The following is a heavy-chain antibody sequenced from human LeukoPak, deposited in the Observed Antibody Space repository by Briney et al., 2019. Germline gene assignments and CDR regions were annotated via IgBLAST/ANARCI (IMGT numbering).Heavy chain of an antibody. D-gene: IGHD3-22*01. Sequence: SVKVSCKXSGGTFSSYAISWVRQAPGQGLEWMGRIIPIFGTANYSQKFQGRVTITTDESTSTAYMELSSLRSEDTAVYYCARGYDSSGYYYDLAYWGQGTLVTVSS. CDR3: ARGYDSSGYYYDLAY. CDR2: IIPIFGTA. CDR1: GGTFSSYA. V-gene: IGHV1-69*05. J-gene: IGHJ4*02.